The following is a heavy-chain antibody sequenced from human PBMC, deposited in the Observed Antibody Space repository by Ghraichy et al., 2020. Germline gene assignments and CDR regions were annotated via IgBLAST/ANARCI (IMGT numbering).Heavy chain of an antibody. D-gene: IGHD3-16*01. CDR1: GGSISSYY. CDR2: IYYSGST. Sequence: SQTLSLTCTVSGGSISSYYWSWIRQPPGKGLEWIGYIYYSGSTNYNPSLKSRVTISVDTSKNQFSLKLSSVTAADTAVYYCARDSVWGSFDAFDIWGQGTMVTVSS. V-gene: IGHV4-59*01. J-gene: IGHJ3*02. CDR3: ARDSVWGSFDAFDI.